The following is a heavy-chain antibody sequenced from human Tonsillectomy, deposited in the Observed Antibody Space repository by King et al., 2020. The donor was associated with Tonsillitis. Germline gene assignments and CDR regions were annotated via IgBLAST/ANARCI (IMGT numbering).Heavy chain of an antibody. CDR1: GGSISGYH. CDR3: ARHAWGGFGEFDYYYMDV. V-gene: IGHV4-59*08. Sequence: VQLQESGPGLVKPSETLSLTCTVSGGSISGYHWSWIRQPPGKGLEWIGYIYYSGSTNYNPSLKSRVTISVDTSKNQFSLKLSSVTAADTAVYYCARHAWGGFGEFDYYYMDVWGKGTTVTVSS. J-gene: IGHJ6*03. CDR2: IYYSGST. D-gene: IGHD3-10*01.